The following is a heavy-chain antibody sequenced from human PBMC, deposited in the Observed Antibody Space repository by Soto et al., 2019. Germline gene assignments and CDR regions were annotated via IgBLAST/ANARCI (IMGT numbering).Heavy chain of an antibody. D-gene: IGHD3-3*01. CDR2: LYWDDDK. CDR1: GFSLTTSRVG. Sequence: QITLKESGPTLVQPTQTLTLTCTFSGFSLTTSRVGVGWIRQPPGKALEWLALLYWDDDKRYSPSLKNRLTSTKETSKNQVVLTMTTMDPVDTATYYCAHTALHYDFSSAYCDYWGQGTLVTVSS. V-gene: IGHV2-5*02. CDR3: AHTALHYDFSSAYCDY. J-gene: IGHJ4*02.